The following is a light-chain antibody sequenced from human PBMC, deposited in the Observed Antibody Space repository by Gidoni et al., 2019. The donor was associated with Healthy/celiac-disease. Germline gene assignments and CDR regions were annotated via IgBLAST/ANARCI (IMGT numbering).Light chain of an antibody. CDR3: QQRSNWPPTWT. V-gene: IGKV3-11*01. Sequence: ELVLTQSPATLSLSPGERATLSCRKSQSVSSYLAWYQQKPGQAPRLLIYDASNRATGIPARFSGSGSGTDFTLTISSLEPEDFAVYYCQQRSNWPPTWTFGQGTKVEIK. J-gene: IGKJ1*01. CDR1: QSVSSY. CDR2: DAS.